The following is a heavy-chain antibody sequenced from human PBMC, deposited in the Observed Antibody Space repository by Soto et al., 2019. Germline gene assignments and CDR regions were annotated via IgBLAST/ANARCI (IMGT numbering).Heavy chain of an antibody. CDR2: ISYDGSHK. D-gene: IGHD3-10*01. CDR3: AKDPRPVIQMVRGVSEF. J-gene: IGHJ4*02. Sequence: QVHLVESGGGVVQPGTSLRLSCAASGFSFSSYGMHWVRQAPGKGLEWVAVISYDGSHKFYADAVKGRFSISRDNFKNTLYLQMSSLRDDDTALYYCAKDPRPVIQMVRGVSEFWGQGTLDTVSS. V-gene: IGHV3-30*18. CDR1: GFSFSSYG.